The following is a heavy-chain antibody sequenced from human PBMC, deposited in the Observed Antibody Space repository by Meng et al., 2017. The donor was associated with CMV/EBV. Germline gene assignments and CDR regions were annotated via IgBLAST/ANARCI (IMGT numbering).Heavy chain of an antibody. Sequence: GGFLRLSCAASGFTFSSYAMHWVRQAPGKGLEWVAVISYDGSNKYYADSVKGRFTISRDNSKNTLYLQMNSLRAEDTAVYYCARDLGYGDYVGYFDYWGQGTLVTVSS. J-gene: IGHJ4*02. CDR1: GFTFSSYA. V-gene: IGHV3-30-3*01. D-gene: IGHD4-17*01. CDR3: ARDLGYGDYVGYFDY. CDR2: ISYDGSNK.